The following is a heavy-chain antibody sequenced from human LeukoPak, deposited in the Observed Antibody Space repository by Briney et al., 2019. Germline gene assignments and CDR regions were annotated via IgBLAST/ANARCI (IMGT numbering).Heavy chain of an antibody. CDR2: MYYSGST. CDR3: ATYHFRGATSHYFDY. V-gene: IGHV4-61*08. D-gene: IGHD3-10*02. Sequence: SGPALVKPTQTLTLTCTFSGLSLSTSGVCVSWIRQPPGKGLEWIGYMYYSGSTNYNPSLRSRVTISIDTSKNQFSLKLSSVTAADTAVYYCATYHFRGATSHYFDYWGQGTLVTVSS. CDR1: GLSLSTSGVC. J-gene: IGHJ4*02.